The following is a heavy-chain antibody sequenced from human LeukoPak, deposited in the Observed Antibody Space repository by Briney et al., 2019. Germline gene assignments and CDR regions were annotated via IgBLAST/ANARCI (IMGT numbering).Heavy chain of an antibody. CDR3: ARAGFIVVVNHNWFAP. J-gene: IGHJ5*02. D-gene: IGHD2-2*01. CDR2: INPNSGGT. Sequence: ASVKVSCKASGYTFTGYYMHWVRQAPGQGLEWMGWINPNSGGTNYAQKFQGRVTMTRDTSISTAYMELSRLRSDDTAVYYCARAGFIVVVNHNWFAPWGQGTLVTVSS. CDR1: GYTFTGYY. V-gene: IGHV1-2*02.